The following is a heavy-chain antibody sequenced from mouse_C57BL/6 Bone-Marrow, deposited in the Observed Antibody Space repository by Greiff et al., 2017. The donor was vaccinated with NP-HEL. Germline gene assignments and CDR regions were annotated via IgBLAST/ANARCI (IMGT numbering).Heavy chain of an antibody. V-gene: IGHV1-26*01. Sequence: VQLQQSGPELVKPGASVKISCKASGYTFTDYYMNWVKQSHGKSLEWIGDINPNNGGTSYNQKFKGKATLTVDKSSSTAYMELRSLTSEDSAVYYCARWHYYGSSPFAYWGQGTLVTVSA. J-gene: IGHJ3*01. CDR1: GYTFTDYY. CDR3: ARWHYYGSSPFAY. CDR2: INPNNGGT. D-gene: IGHD1-1*01.